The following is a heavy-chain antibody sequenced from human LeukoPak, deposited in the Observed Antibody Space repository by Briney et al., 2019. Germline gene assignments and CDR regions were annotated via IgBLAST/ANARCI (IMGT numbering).Heavy chain of an antibody. CDR3: AGDLHYYVAMDV. CDR2: IGSDNKP. D-gene: IGHD3-10*02. Sequence: GGSLGLSCEASGFTFSAYAMTWVRQAPGKGLEWVSSIGSDNKPHYSESVKGRFAISRDNSKSMLFLQLNSLRAEDAALYYCAGDLHYYVAMDVWGQGTTVTVSS. V-gene: IGHV3-23*05. CDR1: GFTFSAYA. J-gene: IGHJ6*02.